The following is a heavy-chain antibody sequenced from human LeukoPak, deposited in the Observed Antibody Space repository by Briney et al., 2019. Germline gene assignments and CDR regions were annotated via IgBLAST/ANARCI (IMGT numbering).Heavy chain of an antibody. D-gene: IGHD5-18*01. V-gene: IGHV5-10-1*01. CDR3: ARLDVDTAMVIDY. CDR1: GYSFTSYW. J-gene: IGHJ4*02. CDR2: IDPSDSYT. Sequence: GESLKISCKGSGYSFTSYWISWVRQMPGKGLEWMGRIDPSDSYTNYSPSFQGHVPISADKSISTAYLQRSSLKASDTAMYYCARLDVDTAMVIDYWGQGTLVTVSS.